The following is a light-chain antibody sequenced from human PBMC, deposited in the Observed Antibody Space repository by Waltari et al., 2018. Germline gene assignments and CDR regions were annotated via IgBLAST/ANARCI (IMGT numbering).Light chain of an antibody. Sequence: LVLTQSPSASASLGASVNLTCTLSSGYSSNVIAWLQQQPGKGPRYLMTVNSDGSHRKGDDIPDRFSAYNSGSEYYLTISSLQSEDEADYFCQTGGHGTGVFGGGTKLTVL. CDR2: VNSDGSH. CDR1: SGYSSNV. CDR3: QTGGHGTGV. J-gene: IGLJ3*02. V-gene: IGLV4-69*01.